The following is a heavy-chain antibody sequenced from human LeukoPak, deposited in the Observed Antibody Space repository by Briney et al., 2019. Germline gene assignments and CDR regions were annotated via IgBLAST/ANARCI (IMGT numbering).Heavy chain of an antibody. CDR1: GFTFSSYS. CDR2: ISSSSSTI. V-gene: IGHV3-48*01. Sequence: AGGSLRLSYAASGFTFSSYSMNWVRQAPGKGLEWVSYISSSSSTIYYADSVKGRFTISRDNAKNSLYLQMNSLRAEDTAVYYCASSSGFLDIPNAFDIWGQGTMVTVSS. D-gene: IGHD2-21*01. CDR3: ASSSGFLDIPNAFDI. J-gene: IGHJ3*02.